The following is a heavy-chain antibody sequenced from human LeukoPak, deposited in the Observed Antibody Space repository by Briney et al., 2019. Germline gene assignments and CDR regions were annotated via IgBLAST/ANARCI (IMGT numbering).Heavy chain of an antibody. J-gene: IGHJ6*03. Sequence: SETLSLTCTVSGGSVSSGRYYWTWIRQPAGKGLEWIGRIYTRGSTNYNPSLKSRVTISVDTSKNEFSLNLTSVTAADTAVYYCARVGITMVRGVNHYYYYYYMDVWGKGTTVTVSS. CDR2: IYTRGST. CDR3: ARVGITMVRGVNHYYYYYYMDV. D-gene: IGHD3-10*01. CDR1: GGSVSSGRYY. V-gene: IGHV4-61*02.